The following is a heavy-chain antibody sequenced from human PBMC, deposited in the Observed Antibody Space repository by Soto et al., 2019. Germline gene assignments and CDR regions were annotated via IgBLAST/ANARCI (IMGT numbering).Heavy chain of an antibody. J-gene: IGHJ6*02. CDR2: ISAFNGQT. CDR1: GYTFTSYG. Sequence: GSVKVACKAAGYTFTSYGVSWVRQAPGQGLEWMGWISAFNGQTNYIQKVQGRVTLTTEASTSTAYMELRSLRSDDTAVYYCARGGDYYYGLDVWGQGTTVTVSS. CDR3: ARGGDYYYGLDV. V-gene: IGHV1-18*01. D-gene: IGHD3-16*01.